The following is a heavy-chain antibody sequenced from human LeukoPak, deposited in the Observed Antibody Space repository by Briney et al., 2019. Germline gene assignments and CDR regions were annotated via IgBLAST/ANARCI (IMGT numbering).Heavy chain of an antibody. CDR3: ASGDYDFWSGYYTGHWFDP. V-gene: IGHV3-74*01. Sequence: GGSLRLSCAASGFTFSSYWMHWVRQAPGKGLVWVSRINSDGSNTIYADSVKGRFTISRDNAKNTLYLQMNSLRAEDTAVYYCASGDYDFWSGYYTGHWFDPWGQGTLVTVSS. J-gene: IGHJ5*02. CDR1: GFTFSSYW. D-gene: IGHD3-3*01. CDR2: INSDGSNT.